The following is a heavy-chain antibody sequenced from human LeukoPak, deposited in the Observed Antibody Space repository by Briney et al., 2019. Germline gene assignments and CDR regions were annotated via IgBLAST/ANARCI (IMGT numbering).Heavy chain of an antibody. Sequence: GASVKVSCKASGYTFTSYYMHWVRQAPGQGLEWMGIINPGGGSTSYAQKFQGRVTMTRDTSTSTVYMELSSLRSEDTAVYYCARVNYDFWSEDYWGQGTLVTVSS. CDR3: ARVNYDFWSEDY. V-gene: IGHV1-46*01. J-gene: IGHJ4*02. CDR1: GYTFTSYY. CDR2: INPGGGST. D-gene: IGHD3-3*01.